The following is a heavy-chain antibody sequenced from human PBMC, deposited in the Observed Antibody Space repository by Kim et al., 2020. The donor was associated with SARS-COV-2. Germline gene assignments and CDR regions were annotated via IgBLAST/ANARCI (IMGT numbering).Heavy chain of an antibody. CDR3: AWDPLKGGLDF. V-gene: IGHV4-59*01. J-gene: IGHJ4*02. CDR2: VHSSGST. Sequence: SETLSLTCSVSGDSITRYYWTWMRQPPGGGLEWIGYVHSSGSTNYNPSLKRRLTISIDTSKNQFSLDLSSVTAADTAVYFCAWDPLKGGLDFWGQGTLVT. D-gene: IGHD3-16*01. CDR1: GDSITRYY.